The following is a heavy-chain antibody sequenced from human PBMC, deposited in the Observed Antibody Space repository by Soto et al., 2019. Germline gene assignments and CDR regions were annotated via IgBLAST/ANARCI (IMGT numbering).Heavy chain of an antibody. CDR1: GFTFSSYG. V-gene: IGHV3-33*01. D-gene: IGHD3-3*01. Sequence: GGSLRLSCAASGFTFSSYGMHGVRQAPGKGLEWVAVIWYDGRNKYYADSVKGRFTISRDNSKNTLYLQMNSLRAEDTAVYYCARVLWRFLEWPPMDVWGQGTTVTVSS. J-gene: IGHJ6*02. CDR3: ARVLWRFLEWPPMDV. CDR2: IWYDGRNK.